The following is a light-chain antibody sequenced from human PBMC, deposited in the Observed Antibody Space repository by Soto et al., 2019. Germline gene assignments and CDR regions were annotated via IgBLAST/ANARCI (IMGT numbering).Light chain of an antibody. CDR3: QHFGSSLRT. V-gene: IGKV3-20*01. CDR2: GAS. Sequence: EIVLTQSPGTLSLSPGERATLSCRASQSVSSSSLAWYQQKPGQAPRLLIYGASSRATGIPDRFSGSGSGTDFTLTINSLEPEDFAVYYCQHFGSSLRTFGQGTKV. J-gene: IGKJ1*01. CDR1: QSVSSSS.